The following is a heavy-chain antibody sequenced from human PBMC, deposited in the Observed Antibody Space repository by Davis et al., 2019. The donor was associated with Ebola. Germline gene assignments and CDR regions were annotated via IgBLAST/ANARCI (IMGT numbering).Heavy chain of an antibody. CDR2: ISSSSSYT. J-gene: IGHJ4*02. CDR3: AKVLIVLMVYAPLDY. Sequence: GESLKISCAASGFTFGSYSMNWVRQAPGKGLEWVSYISSSSSYTNYADSVKGRFTISRDNSKNTLYLQMNSLRAEDTAVYYCAKVLIVLMVYAPLDYWGQGTLVTVSS. V-gene: IGHV3-21*05. CDR1: GFTFGSYS. D-gene: IGHD2-8*01.